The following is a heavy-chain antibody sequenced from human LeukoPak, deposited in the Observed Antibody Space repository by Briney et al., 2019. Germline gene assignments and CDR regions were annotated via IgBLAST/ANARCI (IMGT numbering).Heavy chain of an antibody. V-gene: IGHV3-30*04. Sequence: GGSLRLSCAASGFTFSSYAMHWVRQAPGKGLEWVAIIPYDGNKIYYADSVKGRFTISRDNSGNTLSLQMNSLRPEDTAVYYCARDHDRYPPDYCLDYWGQGTLVTVSS. CDR3: ARDHDRYPPDYCLDY. J-gene: IGHJ4*02. CDR1: GFTFSSYA. CDR2: IPYDGNKI. D-gene: IGHD3-16*01.